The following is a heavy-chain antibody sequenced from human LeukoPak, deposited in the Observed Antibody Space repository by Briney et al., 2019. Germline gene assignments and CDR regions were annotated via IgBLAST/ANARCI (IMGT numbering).Heavy chain of an antibody. CDR2: ISYDGSNK. CDR3: ARVGNDFDP. J-gene: IGHJ5*02. Sequence: PGGSLRLSCAASGFTFSSYGMHWVRQAPGKGLEWVAVISYDGSNKYYADSVKGRFTISRDNSKNTLYLQMNSLRADDTAVYYCARVGNDFDPWGQGTLVTVSS. D-gene: IGHD1-1*01. V-gene: IGHV3-30*03. CDR1: GFTFSSYG.